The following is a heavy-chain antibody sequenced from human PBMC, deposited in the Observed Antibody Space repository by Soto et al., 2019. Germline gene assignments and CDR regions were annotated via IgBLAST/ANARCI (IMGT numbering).Heavy chain of an antibody. CDR1: GDYIHVGGYY. Sequence: PSETLSLTCSVSGDYIHVGGYYWTWIRQRPGKGLEWMGYIYYTGKTCYNPSLESRLTMSVDRSKNQFSLWLTSVTAADTAVYFCGRDLTSNANCIDPWGQGTLVTVSS. V-gene: IGHV4-30-4*01. J-gene: IGHJ5*02. D-gene: IGHD2-2*01. CDR2: IYYTGKT. CDR3: GRDLTSNANCIDP.